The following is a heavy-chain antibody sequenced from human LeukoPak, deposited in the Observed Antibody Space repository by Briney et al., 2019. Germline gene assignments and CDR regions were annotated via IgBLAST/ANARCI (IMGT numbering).Heavy chain of an antibody. CDR1: GYTFTGSY. V-gene: IGHV1-2*02. CDR2: INPNSGGT. CDR3: ARRVTGITVAGTVAWFDP. D-gene: IGHD6-19*01. Sequence: ASVKVSCKASGYTFTGSYIHWVRQAPGQGLEWMGWINPNSGGTNYAQKFQGRVTMTRDTSISTAYMELSRLRSDGTAVYYCARRVTGITVAGTVAWFDPWGQGTLVTVSS. J-gene: IGHJ5*02.